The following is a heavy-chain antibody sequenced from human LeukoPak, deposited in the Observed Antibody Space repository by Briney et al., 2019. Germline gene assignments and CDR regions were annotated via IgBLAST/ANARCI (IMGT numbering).Heavy chain of an antibody. D-gene: IGHD5-18*01. Sequence: GGSLRLSCAASGFTFSTNSMNWVRQAPGKGLEWVSSISSSSSYIYYADSVKGRFTISRDNAKKSLFLDMNSLRAEDTAAYYCASENKRGYSYGSPTDAFDIWGQGTMVTVSS. CDR1: GFTFSTNS. V-gene: IGHV3-21*01. CDR3: ASENKRGYSYGSPTDAFDI. CDR2: ISSSSSYI. J-gene: IGHJ3*02.